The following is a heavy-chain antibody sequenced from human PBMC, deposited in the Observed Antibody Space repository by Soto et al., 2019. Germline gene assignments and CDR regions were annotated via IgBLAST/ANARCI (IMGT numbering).Heavy chain of an antibody. CDR3: AKDRIQDCTSISCYRGGDS. D-gene: IGHD3-3*02. V-gene: IGHV3-23*01. Sequence: EVQLLESGGGLVQPGGSLRLSCVASGFNFNFYAMNWVRQAPGKGLEWVSAISGSGSSMFYSDSVKGRFTISRDNPKNKLYLEMNSLRAEDAAVYYCAKDRIQDCTSISCYRGGDSWGQGTLVTVSS. J-gene: IGHJ4*02. CDR2: ISGSGSSM. CDR1: GFNFNFYA.